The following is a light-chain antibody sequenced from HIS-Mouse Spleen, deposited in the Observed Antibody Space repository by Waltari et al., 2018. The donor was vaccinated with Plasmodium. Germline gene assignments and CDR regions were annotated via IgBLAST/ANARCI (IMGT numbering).Light chain of an antibody. CDR3: NSRDSSGNHLV. J-gene: IGLJ2*01. CDR2: GKN. CDR1: SLRSSY. Sequence: SSELTQDPAVSVALGQTVRITCPGDSLRSSYASWYQQKPGQAPVLVIYGKNNRPSGSPGRVSGSSSGNTASLTITGAQAEDEADYYCNSRDSSGNHLVFGGGTKLTVL. V-gene: IGLV3-19*01.